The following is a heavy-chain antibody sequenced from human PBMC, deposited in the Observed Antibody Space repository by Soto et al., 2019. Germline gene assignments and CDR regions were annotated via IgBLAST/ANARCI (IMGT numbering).Heavy chain of an antibody. Sequence: QVQLVQSGAEVKTPGASVKVSCKASGYTFTRYGIGWARQAPGQGLEWMGWINTYNGNTNYAQNVQGRVTLTTDTSASTVYMELRSLRSNDTAIYYCAMVDVYVTPSPQDVWGQGTTVIVSS. CDR3: AMVDVYVTPSPQDV. CDR1: GYTFTRYG. D-gene: IGHD3-16*01. CDR2: INTYNGNT. J-gene: IGHJ6*02. V-gene: IGHV1-18*01.